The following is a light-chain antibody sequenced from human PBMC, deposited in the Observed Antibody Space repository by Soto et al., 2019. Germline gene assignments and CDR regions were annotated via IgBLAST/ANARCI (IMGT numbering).Light chain of an antibody. J-gene: IGKJ4*01. CDR3: QQFYTTPLT. CDR2: WAS. CDR1: QSVLFSPNNRNY. Sequence: DIVMTQSPESLAVSLGERATINCKSSQSVLFSPNNRNYLAWYQRKAGQPPKLLISWASTRESGVPDRFGGSGSGTDFTLTISSLQAEDVAVYYCQQFYTTPLTFGGGTKVDIK. V-gene: IGKV4-1*01.